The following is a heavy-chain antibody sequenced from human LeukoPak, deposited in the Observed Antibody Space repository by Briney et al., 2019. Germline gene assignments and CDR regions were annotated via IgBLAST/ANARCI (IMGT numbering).Heavy chain of an antibody. V-gene: IGHV4-39*07. Sequence: PSQTLSLTCTVSGGSISSSTYYWGWIRQPPGKGLEWIGSIYYSGTTYYNPSLKSRVTISADTSKNQFSLRLSSVTAADTAVYYCAARRGSWLGYWGQGTLVTVSS. D-gene: IGHD6-13*01. CDR1: GGSISSSTYY. J-gene: IGHJ4*02. CDR2: IYYSGTT. CDR3: AARRGSWLGY.